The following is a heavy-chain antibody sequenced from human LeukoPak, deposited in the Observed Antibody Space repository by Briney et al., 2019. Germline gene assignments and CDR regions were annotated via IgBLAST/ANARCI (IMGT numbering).Heavy chain of an antibody. CDR3: ASRATVTIDY. D-gene: IGHD4-17*01. Sequence: PSETLSLTCAVYGGSFSGYYWSWIRQPPGMGLEWIGEINHSGSTNYNPSLKSRVTISVDTSKNQFSLKLSSVTAADTAVYYCASRATVTIDYWGQGTLVTVSS. CDR1: GGSFSGYY. CDR2: INHSGST. J-gene: IGHJ4*02. V-gene: IGHV4-34*01.